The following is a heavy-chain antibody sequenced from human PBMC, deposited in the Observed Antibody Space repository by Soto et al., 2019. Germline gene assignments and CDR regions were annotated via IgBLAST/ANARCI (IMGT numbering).Heavy chain of an antibody. CDR2: ISAYNGNT. CDR3: ARDSLRFLEWLFKQSDYYYYYGMVV. D-gene: IGHD3-3*01. CDR1: GYTFTSYG. V-gene: IGHV1-18*01. Sequence: ASVKVSCKASGYTFTSYGISWVRQAPGQGLEWMGWISAYNGNTNYAQKLQGRVTMTTDTSTSTAYMELRSLRSDDTAVYYCARDSLRFLEWLFKQSDYYYYYGMVVWGQGTTVTVS. J-gene: IGHJ6*02.